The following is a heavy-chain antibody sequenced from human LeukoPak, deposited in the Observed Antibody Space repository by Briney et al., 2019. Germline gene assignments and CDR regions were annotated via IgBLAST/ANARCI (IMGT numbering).Heavy chain of an antibody. Sequence: ASVNVSCKASGYTFTSYYIHWVRQAPGQGLEWMGIINPSGGSTSYAQKFQGRVTMTRDTSTSTVYMELSSLRSEDTAVYYCAKDDAAVAGIWSSWFDPWGQGTLVTVSS. CDR1: GYTFTSYY. D-gene: IGHD6-19*01. CDR2: INPSGGST. J-gene: IGHJ5*02. CDR3: AKDDAAVAGIWSSWFDP. V-gene: IGHV1-46*03.